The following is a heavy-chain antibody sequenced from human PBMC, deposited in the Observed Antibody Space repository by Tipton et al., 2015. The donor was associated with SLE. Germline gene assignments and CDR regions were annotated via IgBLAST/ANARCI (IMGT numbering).Heavy chain of an antibody. D-gene: IGHD6-19*01. CDR1: GGSISSYY. CDR3: ARDVSSGWYFDL. V-gene: IGHV4-59*01. J-gene: IGHJ2*01. CDR2: IYYSGST. Sequence: TLSLTCTVSGGSISSYYWSWIRQPPGKGLEWIGYIYYSGSTNYNPSLKSRVTISVDASKNQFPLKLSSVTAADTAVYYCARDVSSGWYFDLWGRGTLVTVSS.